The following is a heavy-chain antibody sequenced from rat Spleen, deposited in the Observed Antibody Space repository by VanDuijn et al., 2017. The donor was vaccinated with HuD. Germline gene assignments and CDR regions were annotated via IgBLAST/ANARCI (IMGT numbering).Heavy chain of an antibody. Sequence: EVQLVESGGGLVQPGRSLKLSCVASGITFNNFWMSWIRQAPGKGLEWVASISNTGGSIYYPDSVKGRFTISRDNAKSTLFLQMDSLRSDDTATYYCARHEGRNNYDYFDYWGQGVMVTVSS. V-gene: IGHV5-31*01. J-gene: IGHJ2*01. CDR1: GITFNNFW. CDR3: ARHEGRNNYDYFDY. D-gene: IGHD1-10*01. CDR2: ISNTGGSI.